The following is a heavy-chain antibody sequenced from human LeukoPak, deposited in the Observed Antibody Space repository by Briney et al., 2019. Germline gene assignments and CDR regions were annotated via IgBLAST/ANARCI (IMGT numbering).Heavy chain of an antibody. V-gene: IGHV1-18*01. CDR1: GYSSTNYG. Sequence: GASVKVSCKASGYSSTNYGISWVRQAPGQGLEWMGWIHIYRGNTNYAQKFQGRVTMTTDTSTSTDYMEVRGLRSDDTAMYYCARDVGITVADSFDPWGQGTLVTVSS. CDR3: ARDVGITVADSFDP. J-gene: IGHJ5*02. D-gene: IGHD6-13*01. CDR2: IHIYRGNT.